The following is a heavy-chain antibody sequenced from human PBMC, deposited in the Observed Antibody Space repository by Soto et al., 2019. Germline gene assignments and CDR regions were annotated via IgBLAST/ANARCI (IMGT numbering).Heavy chain of an antibody. D-gene: IGHD3-10*01. V-gene: IGHV3-23*01. CDR1: GFTLSTYA. CDR2: FSSSGGSI. J-gene: IGHJ4*02. CDR3: ARDPGITTYYFDY. Sequence: PGGSLRLSCAASGFTLSTYAMSWVRQTPGKGLEWVSGFSSSGGSIDYADSVKGRFTISRDSSKNTLFLQMNSLRAEDTAIYYCARDPGITTYYFDYWGQGTLVTVSS.